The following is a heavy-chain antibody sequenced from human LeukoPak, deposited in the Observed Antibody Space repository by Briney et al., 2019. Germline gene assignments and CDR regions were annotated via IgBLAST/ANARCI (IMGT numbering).Heavy chain of an antibody. CDR3: ARWGPGAFDI. CDR2: INRDGSST. D-gene: IGHD3-16*01. CDR1: GFIFISYW. J-gene: IGHJ3*02. Sequence: GGSLRLSCAASGFIFISYWMHWVRQAPGKGLVWVSHINRDGSSTSYADSVKGRFTISRDNAKNTLYLQMNSLRAEDTAVYYCARWGPGAFDIWGQGTMVTVSS. V-gene: IGHV3-74*01.